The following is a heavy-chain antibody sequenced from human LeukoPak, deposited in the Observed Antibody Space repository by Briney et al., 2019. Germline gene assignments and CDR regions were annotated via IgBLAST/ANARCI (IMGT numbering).Heavy chain of an antibody. Sequence: SETLSLTCAVYGGSFSGYYWSWLRQPPGKGLEWIGEINHSGSTNYNPSLKSRVTISVDTSKNQFSLKLSSVTAADTAVYYCARATVAGGRDWFDPWGQGTLVTVSS. CDR2: INHSGST. CDR3: ARATVAGGRDWFDP. V-gene: IGHV4-34*01. D-gene: IGHD4-23*01. J-gene: IGHJ5*02. CDR1: GGSFSGYY.